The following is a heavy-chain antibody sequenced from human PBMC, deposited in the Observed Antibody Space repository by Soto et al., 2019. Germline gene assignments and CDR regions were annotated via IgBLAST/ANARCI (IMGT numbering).Heavy chain of an antibody. J-gene: IGHJ6*02. V-gene: IGHV2-5*02. CDR3: AHSTAPTPYYYYGMDV. Sequence: QITLKESGPTLVKPTQTLTLTCTFSGFSLSTSGVGVGWIRQPPGKALEWLALIYWDDDKRYSPSLKSRLTITKDPSKNQVVLTMTNMDPVDTATYYCAHSTAPTPYYYYGMDVWGQGTTVTVSS. D-gene: IGHD5-18*01. CDR1: GFSLSTSGVG. CDR2: IYWDDDK.